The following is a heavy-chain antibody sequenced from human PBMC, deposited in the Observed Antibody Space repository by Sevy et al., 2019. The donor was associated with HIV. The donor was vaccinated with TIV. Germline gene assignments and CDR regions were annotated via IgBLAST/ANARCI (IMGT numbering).Heavy chain of an antibody. J-gene: IGHJ4*02. Sequence: GGSLRLSCAASGFTFSSYWMSWVRQAPGKGLEWVANIKQDGSEKYYVDSVKGRFTISRDNAKNSLYLQMNSLRAEETAVYYCAREANYYDSSGNFDYWGQGTLVTVSS. CDR2: IKQDGSEK. CDR1: GFTFSSYW. V-gene: IGHV3-7*03. CDR3: AREANYYDSSGNFDY. D-gene: IGHD3-22*01.